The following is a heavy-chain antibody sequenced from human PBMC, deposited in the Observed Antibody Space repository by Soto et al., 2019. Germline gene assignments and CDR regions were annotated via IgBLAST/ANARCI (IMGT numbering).Heavy chain of an antibody. CDR2: IYHSGST. Sequence: QVQLQESGPGLVKPSGTLSLTCAVSGGSIISSRWWNWFRQPPVKELEWIGDIYHSGSTDYNPSLKSRVTISVDKSKNQVSLNLLSVTAADTAVYYCASRDPYGDYAHAFDIWGQGTMVTVSS. CDR3: ASRDPYGDYAHAFDI. J-gene: IGHJ3*02. V-gene: IGHV4-4*02. D-gene: IGHD4-17*01. CDR1: GGSIISSRW.